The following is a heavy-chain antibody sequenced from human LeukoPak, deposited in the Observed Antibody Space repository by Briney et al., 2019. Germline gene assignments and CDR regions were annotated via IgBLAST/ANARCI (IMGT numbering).Heavy chain of an antibody. Sequence: SETLSLTCTVSGGSISSYYLSWIRQPPGKGLEWIGYIYYSGSTNYNPSLKSRVTISVDTSKNQFSLKLSSVTAADTAVYYCARSRIVGATVYWGQGTLVTVSS. D-gene: IGHD1-26*01. J-gene: IGHJ4*02. CDR2: IYYSGST. CDR1: GGSISSYY. CDR3: ARSRIVGATVY. V-gene: IGHV4-59*01.